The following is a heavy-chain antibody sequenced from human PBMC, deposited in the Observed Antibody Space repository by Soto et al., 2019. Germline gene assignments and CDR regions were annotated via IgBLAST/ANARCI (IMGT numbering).Heavy chain of an antibody. V-gene: IGHV3-7*01. Sequence: EVQLVESGGGLVQPGGSLRLSCDASGFTFSNYWMTWVRQAPGTGLEWVANIKKDGSETFYVDSVKGRFTISRDNTKNSWSLQMNSLGVEDTAISSCARGGQTGTGDYWGQGTLVTVSS. D-gene: IGHD1-7*01. J-gene: IGHJ4*02. CDR3: ARGGQTGTGDY. CDR1: GFTFSNYW. CDR2: IKKDGSET.